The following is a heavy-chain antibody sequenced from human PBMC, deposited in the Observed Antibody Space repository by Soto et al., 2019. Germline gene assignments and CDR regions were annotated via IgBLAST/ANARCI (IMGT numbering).Heavy chain of an antibody. D-gene: IGHD4-17*01. CDR3: ARDRTVDYVDYYFDY. CDR2: IYTNEST. J-gene: IGHJ4*02. Sequence: ASLMLPLRGSVSEGPIGDYDWSWIRQPAGKGLEWIGRIYTNESTNSKPSLRSRLTMSVHRSKHQLSPKRSSVTAADTAVYYCARDRTVDYVDYYFDYWGRGTLVSV. V-gene: IGHV4-4*07. CDR1: EGPIGDYD.